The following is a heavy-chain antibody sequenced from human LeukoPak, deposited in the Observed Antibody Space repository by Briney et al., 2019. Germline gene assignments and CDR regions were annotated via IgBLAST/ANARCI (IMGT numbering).Heavy chain of an antibody. CDR2: IYYSGST. CDR1: GGSISSGDYY. Sequence: PSGTLSLTCTVSGGSISSGDYYWSWIRQPPGKGLEWIGYIYYSGSTYYNPSLKSRVTISVDTSKNQFSLKLSSVTAADTAVYYCARDVRKLGIGYYYGMDVWGQGTTVTVSS. CDR3: ARDVRKLGIGYYYGMDV. J-gene: IGHJ6*02. D-gene: IGHD7-27*01. V-gene: IGHV4-30-4*01.